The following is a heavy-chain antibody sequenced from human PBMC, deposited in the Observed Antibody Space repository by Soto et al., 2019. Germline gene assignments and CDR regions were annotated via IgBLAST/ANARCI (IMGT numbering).Heavy chain of an antibody. Sequence: ASVKVSCKASGYTFTSYGISWVRQAPGQGLEWMGWISAYNGNTNYAQKLQGRVTMTTDTSTSTAYMELRSLRSDDTAVHYCARGSSVAGRNNWFDPWGQGTLVTVSS. CDR3: ARGSSVAGRNNWFDP. D-gene: IGHD6-19*01. CDR1: GYTFTSYG. V-gene: IGHV1-18*01. J-gene: IGHJ5*02. CDR2: ISAYNGNT.